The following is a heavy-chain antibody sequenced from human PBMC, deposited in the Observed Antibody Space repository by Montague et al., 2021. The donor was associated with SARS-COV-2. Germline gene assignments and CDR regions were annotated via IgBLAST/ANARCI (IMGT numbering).Heavy chain of an antibody. CDR2: ISYDGSNK. Sequence: SLRLSCAASGFTFSCYAMHWVRQAPGKGLEWVAVISYDGSNKYYADSVKGRFTISRDNSKNTLYLQMNSLRAEDTAVYYCARDRDFWSGYLVFYYGMDVWGQGTTVTVSS. V-gene: IGHV3-30-3*01. CDR1: GFTFSCYA. CDR3: ARDRDFWSGYLVFYYGMDV. J-gene: IGHJ6*02. D-gene: IGHD3-3*01.